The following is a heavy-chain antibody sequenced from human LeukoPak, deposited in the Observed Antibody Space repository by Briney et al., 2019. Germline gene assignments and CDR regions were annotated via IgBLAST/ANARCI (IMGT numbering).Heavy chain of an antibody. V-gene: IGHV1-69*04. D-gene: IGHD6-6*01. Sequence: GSSVKVSCKASGGTISSYAISWVRQDPGQKLEWMGRIIPIFGIANYAQKFQGRVTITADKSTSTAYMELSSLRSEDTAVYYCARGAYELDQTTFDYWGQGTLVTVSS. CDR1: GGTISSYA. CDR3: ARGAYELDQTTFDY. CDR2: IIPIFGIA. J-gene: IGHJ4*02.